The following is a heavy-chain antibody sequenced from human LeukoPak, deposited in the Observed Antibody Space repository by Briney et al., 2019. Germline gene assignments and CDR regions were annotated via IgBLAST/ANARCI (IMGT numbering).Heavy chain of an antibody. CDR1: GFTFSSYE. CDR3: ARDLGYGSGRVAFDI. CDR2: ISSSSSTI. V-gene: IGHV3-48*01. J-gene: IGHJ3*02. D-gene: IGHD3-10*01. Sequence: QPGGSLRLSCAASGFTFSSYEMNWVREAPGKGLEWVSYISSSSSTIYYADSVKGRFTISRDNAKNSLYLQMNSLRAEDTAVYYRARDLGYGSGRVAFDIWGQGTMVTVSS.